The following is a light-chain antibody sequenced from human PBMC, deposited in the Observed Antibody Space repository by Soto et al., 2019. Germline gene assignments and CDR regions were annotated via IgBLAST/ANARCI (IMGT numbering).Light chain of an antibody. CDR1: HDINNY. V-gene: IGKV1-33*01. Sequence: DIQMTQSRYSLSASVGDRVAITWQASHDINNYLNWYQQKPGKAPKLLVYDGYNLETGVPSRFSGSVSGTDFTFTISSLQPDDFATYYCQQYDTLPLISFCQGTLLEIK. CDR2: DGY. CDR3: QQYDTLPLIS. J-gene: IGKJ5*01.